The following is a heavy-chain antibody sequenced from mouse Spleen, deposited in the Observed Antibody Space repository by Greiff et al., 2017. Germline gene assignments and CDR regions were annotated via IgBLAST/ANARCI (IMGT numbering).Heavy chain of an antibody. V-gene: IGHV1-77*01. J-gene: IGHJ2*01. Sequence: VMLVESGAELARPGASVKLSCKASGYTFTDYYINWVKQRTGQGLEWIGEIYPGSGNTYYNEKFKGKATLTADKSSSTAYMQLSSLTSEDSAVYFCARKAIYYGSSPFDYWGQGTTLTVSS. CDR1: GYTFTDYY. CDR2: IYPGSGNT. D-gene: IGHD1-1*01. CDR3: ARKAIYYGSSPFDY.